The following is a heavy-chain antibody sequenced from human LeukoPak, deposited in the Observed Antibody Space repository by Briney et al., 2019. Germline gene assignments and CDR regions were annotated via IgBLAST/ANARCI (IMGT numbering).Heavy chain of an antibody. CDR2: INHSGST. CDR1: DGSFNGYY. V-gene: IGHV4-34*01. Sequence: KPSETLSLTCAVYDGSFNGYYWSWLRQPPGKGLEWVGEINHSGSTNYNPSLKSQVIISVDTSKNQFSLKLSSVTAADTAVYYCARHSLILTGYPFDYWGQGTLVTVSS. CDR3: ARHSLILTGYPFDY. J-gene: IGHJ4*02. D-gene: IGHD3-9*01.